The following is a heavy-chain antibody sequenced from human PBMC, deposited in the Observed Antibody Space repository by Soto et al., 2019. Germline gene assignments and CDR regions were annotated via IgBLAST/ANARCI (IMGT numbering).Heavy chain of an antibody. J-gene: IGHJ4*02. CDR2: IYYSGST. V-gene: IGHV4-39*01. Sequence: SETLSLTCTVSGGSISSSSYYWGWIRQPPGKGLEWIGSIYYSGSTYYNPSLKSRVTISVDTSKNQFSLKLSSVTAADTAVYYCARRNDFWSGYHHAFDYWGQGTLVTSPQ. CDR3: ARRNDFWSGYHHAFDY. CDR1: GGSISSSSYY. D-gene: IGHD3-3*01.